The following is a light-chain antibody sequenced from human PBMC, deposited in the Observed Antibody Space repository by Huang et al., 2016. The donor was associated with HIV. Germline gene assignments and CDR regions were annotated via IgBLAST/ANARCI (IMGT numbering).Light chain of an antibody. CDR1: QSISSW. V-gene: IGKV1-5*01. J-gene: IGKJ1*01. CDR2: DAS. CDR3: QQYNSYPWT. Sequence: DIQMTQSPSTLSASVGDRVTITCRASQSISSWLAWYQQKPGNAPKLLIYDASSLKSGVPSRFSGSGSGTEFTLTISSLQPDNFATYYCQQYNSYPWTFGQGTKVEIK.